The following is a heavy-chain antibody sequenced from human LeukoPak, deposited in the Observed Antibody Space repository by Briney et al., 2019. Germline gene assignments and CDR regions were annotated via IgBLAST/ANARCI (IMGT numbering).Heavy chain of an antibody. CDR1: GGTFSSYA. V-gene: IGHV1-69*01. Sequence: PVKVSCKASGGTFSSYAISWVRQAPGQGLEWMGGIIPIFGTANYAQKFQGRVTITADESTSTAYMELSSLRSEDTAVYYCARESYDYYDSSGYYTNDAFDIWGQGTMVTVSS. CDR2: IIPIFGTA. J-gene: IGHJ3*02. D-gene: IGHD3-22*01. CDR3: ARESYDYYDSSGYYTNDAFDI.